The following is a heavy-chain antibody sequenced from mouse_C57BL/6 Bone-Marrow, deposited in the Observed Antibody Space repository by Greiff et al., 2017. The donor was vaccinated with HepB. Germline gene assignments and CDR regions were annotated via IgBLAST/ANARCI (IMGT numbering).Heavy chain of an antibody. Sequence: DVMLVESGGGLVKPGGSLKLSCAASGFTFSSYAMSWVRQTPEKRLEWVATISDGGSYTYYPDNVKGRFTISRDNAKNNLYLQMSHLKSEDTAMYYCARDPLYYDYEDYAMDDWGQGTSVTVSS. CDR2: ISDGGSYT. D-gene: IGHD2-4*01. CDR1: GFTFSSYA. CDR3: ARDPLYYDYEDYAMDD. V-gene: IGHV5-4*01. J-gene: IGHJ4*01.